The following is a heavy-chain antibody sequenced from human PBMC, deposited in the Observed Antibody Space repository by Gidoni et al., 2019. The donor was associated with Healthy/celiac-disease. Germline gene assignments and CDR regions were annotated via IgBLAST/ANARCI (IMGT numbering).Heavy chain of an antibody. V-gene: IGHV3-15*01. CDR2: IKSKTDGGTT. D-gene: IGHD3-16*01. Sequence: EVQLVESGGGLVKPGGSLRLSCAASGCTFSNSWMSWVRQAPGKGLEWCGRIKSKTDGGTTDYAAPVKGRCTISRDDSKNTLYLQMNSLKTEDTAVYYCTTDSGYDYVWENHYWGQGTLVTVSS. J-gene: IGHJ4*02. CDR1: GCTFSNSW. CDR3: TTDSGYDYVWENHY.